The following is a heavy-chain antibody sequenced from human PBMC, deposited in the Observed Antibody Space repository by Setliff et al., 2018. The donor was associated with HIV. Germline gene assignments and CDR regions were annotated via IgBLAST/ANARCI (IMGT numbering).Heavy chain of an antibody. V-gene: IGHV4-31*03. CDR1: GGSASSGAYF. Sequence: PSETLSLTCTVSGGSASSGAYFWSWIRQHPGKGLEWMGYMSKRGTYIINPSLESRMTMSVDTSKNRLYLRLKSVTAADTAVYFCARDAVEASIPGGWFDSWGPGTLVTVSS. CDR2: MSKRGTY. J-gene: IGHJ5*01. CDR3: ARDAVEASIPGGWFDS. D-gene: IGHD2-21*01.